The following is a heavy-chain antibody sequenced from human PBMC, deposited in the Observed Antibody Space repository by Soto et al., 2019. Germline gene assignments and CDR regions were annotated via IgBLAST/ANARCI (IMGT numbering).Heavy chain of an antibody. CDR1: GGSISSGGYS. Sequence: SETLSLTCAVSGGSISSGGYSWSWIRQPPGKGLEWIGYFSHSGSTYYNPSLKSRVTISVDRSKNQFSLKLSSATAADTAVYYCARSENYYDSSGYLDYWGQGTLVTVSS. CDR3: ARSENYYDSSGYLDY. CDR2: FSHSGST. D-gene: IGHD3-22*01. V-gene: IGHV4-30-2*01. J-gene: IGHJ4*02.